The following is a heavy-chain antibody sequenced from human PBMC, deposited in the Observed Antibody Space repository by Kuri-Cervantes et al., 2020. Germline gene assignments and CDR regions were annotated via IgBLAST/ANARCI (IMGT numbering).Heavy chain of an antibody. D-gene: IGHD6-13*01. CDR1: GYTFTGYY. CDR2: INPNSGGI. CDR3: ARAFHPGIAAAGMTVDAFDI. J-gene: IGHJ3*02. Sequence: ASVKVSCKASGYTFTGYYMHWVQQAPGQGLEWMGWINPNSGGINYAQKFQGWVTMTRDTSISTAYMELSRLRSDDTAVYYCARAFHPGIAAAGMTVDAFDIWGQGTMVPSPQ. V-gene: IGHV1-2*04.